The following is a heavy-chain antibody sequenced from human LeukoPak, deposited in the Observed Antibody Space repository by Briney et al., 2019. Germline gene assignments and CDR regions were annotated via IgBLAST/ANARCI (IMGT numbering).Heavy chain of an antibody. J-gene: IGHJ4*02. D-gene: IGHD3/OR15-3a*01. CDR1: GFTFSSDW. CDR3: ARGFGRP. CDR2: IRQDGSEK. Sequence: GGSLRLSCAASGFTFSSDWMSWVRQAPGKGLEWVANIRQDGSEKYYVDSVRGRFTISGDNAKNSLYLQMNSLRAGDTAVYYCARGFGRPWGQGTLVTVSS. V-gene: IGHV3-7*01.